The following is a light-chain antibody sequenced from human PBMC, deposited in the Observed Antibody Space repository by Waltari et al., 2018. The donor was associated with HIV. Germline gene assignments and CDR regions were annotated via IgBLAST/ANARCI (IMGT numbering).Light chain of an antibody. V-gene: IGKV3-20*01. Sequence: EPVLTQSPGTLSLSSGERATLSCRASQTINSNYLAWYQHRPGLPPRLLIYDASTRANGIPDRFSGGGSGTDFTLTISRLEPEDFAVYFCQQYEASPPMYTFGQGTRLEV. J-gene: IGKJ2*01. CDR2: DAS. CDR1: QTINSNY. CDR3: QQYEASPPMYT.